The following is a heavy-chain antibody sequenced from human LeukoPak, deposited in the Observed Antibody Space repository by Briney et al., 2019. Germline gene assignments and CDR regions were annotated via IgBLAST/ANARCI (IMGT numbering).Heavy chain of an antibody. J-gene: IGHJ4*02. Sequence: KTSETLSLTCTVSGGSISSSRYYWGWIRQPPGKGLEWIGSIYYSGSTYYNPSLKSRVTISVDTSKNQFSLKLSSVTAADTAVYYCARGPFYYYDSSGYPFDYWGQGTLVTVSS. V-gene: IGHV4-39*01. CDR1: GGSISSSRYY. D-gene: IGHD3-22*01. CDR2: IYYSGST. CDR3: ARGPFYYYDSSGYPFDY.